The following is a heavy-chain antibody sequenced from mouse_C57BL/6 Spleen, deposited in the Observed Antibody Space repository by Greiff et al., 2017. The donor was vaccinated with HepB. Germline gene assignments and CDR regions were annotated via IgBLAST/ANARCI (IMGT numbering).Heavy chain of an antibody. V-gene: IGHV1-82*01. J-gene: IGHJ4*01. CDR1: GYAFSSSW. Sequence: VQLQQSGPELVKPGASVKISCKASGYAFSSSWMNWVKQRPGKGLEWIGRIYPGDGDTNYNGKFKGKATLTADKSSSTAYMQLSSLTSEDSAVYFCARKHTTVVAPYAMDYWGQGTSVTVSS. D-gene: IGHD1-1*01. CDR3: ARKHTTVVAPYAMDY. CDR2: IYPGDGDT.